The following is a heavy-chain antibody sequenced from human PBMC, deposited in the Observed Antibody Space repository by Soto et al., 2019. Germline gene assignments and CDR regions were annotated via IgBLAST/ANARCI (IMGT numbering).Heavy chain of an antibody. Sequence: GGSLRLSCAASGFTFSSYGMHWVRQAPGKGLEWVAVIWYDGSNKYYADSVKGRFTISRDNSKNTLYLQMNSLRAEDTAVYYCAREVPAAPYYYYYGMDVWGQGTTVTVSS. CDR3: AREVPAAPYYYYYGMDV. D-gene: IGHD2-2*01. CDR2: IWYDGSNK. CDR1: GFTFSSYG. J-gene: IGHJ6*02. V-gene: IGHV3-33*01.